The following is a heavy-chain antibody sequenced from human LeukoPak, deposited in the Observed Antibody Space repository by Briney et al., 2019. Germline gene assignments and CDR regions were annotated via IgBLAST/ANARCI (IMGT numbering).Heavy chain of an antibody. J-gene: IGHJ3*02. CDR1: GFTFSSYG. V-gene: IGHV3-33*01. D-gene: IGHD1-26*01. Sequence: GGSLRLSCAASGFTFSSYGMHWVRQAPGKGLEWVAVIWYDGSNKYYADSVKGRFTISRDNSKNTLYLQMNSLRAEDTAVYYCARDGAEAGATHDDAFDIWGQGTMVTVSS. CDR2: IWYDGSNK. CDR3: ARDGAEAGATHDDAFDI.